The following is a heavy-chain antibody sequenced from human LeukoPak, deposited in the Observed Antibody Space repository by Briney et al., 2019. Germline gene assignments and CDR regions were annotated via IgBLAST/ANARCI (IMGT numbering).Heavy chain of an antibody. J-gene: IGHJ4*02. D-gene: IGHD4-17*01. CDR1: GFTFSSYW. V-gene: IGHV3-7*03. Sequence: GGSLRLSCAASGFTFSSYWMSWVRQAPGKGLEWVANIKKDGSEKNYVDSVKGRFTISRDNARNSLYLQMNSLRAEDTAVYYCARDPFMTTGWGIDYWGQGTLVTVSS. CDR2: IKKDGSEK. CDR3: ARDPFMTTGWGIDY.